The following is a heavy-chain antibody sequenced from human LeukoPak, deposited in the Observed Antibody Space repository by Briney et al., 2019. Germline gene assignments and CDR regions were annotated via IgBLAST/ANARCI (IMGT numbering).Heavy chain of an antibody. CDR3: ARDWAAGTCYFDY. V-gene: IGHV3-7*01. CDR1: GFTFSSYW. J-gene: IGHJ4*02. Sequence: QPGGSLRLSCAASGFTFSSYWMSWVRQAPGKGLEWVANIKQDGSEKYYVDSVKGRFTISRDNAKNSLYLQMNSLRAEDTAVYYCARDWAAGTCYFDYWGQGTLVTVSS. D-gene: IGHD6-19*01. CDR2: IKQDGSEK.